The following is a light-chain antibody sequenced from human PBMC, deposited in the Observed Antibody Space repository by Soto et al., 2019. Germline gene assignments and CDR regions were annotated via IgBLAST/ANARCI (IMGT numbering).Light chain of an antibody. J-gene: IGKJ4*01. CDR1: QSVSSSY. V-gene: IGKV3-20*01. CDR2: GAS. CDR3: HQYDSSPLT. Sequence: EIVLTQSPGTLSLSPGERATLSCRASQSVSSSYLAWYQQKPGQAPRLLIYGASSRATGIPDRFSGSGSGTHFTLTISRLDPEDFVVYYCHQYDSSPLTFGGGTKVEIK.